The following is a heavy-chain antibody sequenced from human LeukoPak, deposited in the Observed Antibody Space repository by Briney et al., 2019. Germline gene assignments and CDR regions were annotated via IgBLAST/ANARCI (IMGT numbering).Heavy chain of an antibody. Sequence: PSETLSLTCTVSGGSMTSHYWTWIRQPPGKGLEWIGYMYYSGSTTYNPSLKSRVSISVDTSKNQFSLKLSSVSAADTAVYFCAGEAVAGLYYLDSGAKEPLVTVSS. CDR3: AGEAVAGLYYLDS. CDR2: MYYSGST. V-gene: IGHV4-59*11. CDR1: GGSMTSHY. D-gene: IGHD6-19*01. J-gene: IGHJ4*01.